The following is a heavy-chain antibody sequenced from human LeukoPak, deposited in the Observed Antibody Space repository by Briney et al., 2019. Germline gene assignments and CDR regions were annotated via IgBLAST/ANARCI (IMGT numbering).Heavy chain of an antibody. J-gene: IGHJ5*02. Sequence: PGGSLRLSCAASGFTFSSYAMSWVRQAPGKGLEWVSVIYTGGSTYYADSVKGRFIISRDNSKNTLYLQMNSLRADDTAVYYCARGGTTLIVPTSWGQGTLVTVSS. CDR3: ARGGTTLIVPTS. D-gene: IGHD3-22*01. CDR2: IYTGGST. V-gene: IGHV3-53*01. CDR1: GFTFSSYA.